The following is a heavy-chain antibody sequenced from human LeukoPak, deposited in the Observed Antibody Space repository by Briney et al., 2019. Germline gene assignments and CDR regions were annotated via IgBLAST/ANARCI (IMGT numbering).Heavy chain of an antibody. CDR1: GFTFDDYG. D-gene: IGHD6-13*01. Sequence: PGGSLRLSCAASGFTFDDYGMSWVRHAPGKGLEWVSLISGDGGSTYYADSVKVRFTISRDNSKNSLYLQMNSLRTEDTALYYCAKGRGQLVLYHPKYDAFDIWGQGTMVTVSS. CDR3: AKGRGQLVLYHPKYDAFDI. J-gene: IGHJ3*02. CDR2: ISGDGGST. V-gene: IGHV3-43*02.